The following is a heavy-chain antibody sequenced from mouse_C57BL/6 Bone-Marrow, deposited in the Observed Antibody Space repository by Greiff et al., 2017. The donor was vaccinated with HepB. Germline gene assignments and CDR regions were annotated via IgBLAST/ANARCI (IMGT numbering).Heavy chain of an antibody. Sequence: EVQLQESGGGLVKPGGSLKLSCAASGFTFSSYAMSWVRQTPEKRLEWVATISDGGSYTYYPDNVKGRFTISRDNAKNNLYLQMSHLKSEDTAMYYCARVGVVAYYYAMDYWGQGTSVTVSS. V-gene: IGHV5-4*01. CDR2: ISDGGSYT. CDR3: ARVGVVAYYYAMDY. CDR1: GFTFSSYA. D-gene: IGHD1-1*01. J-gene: IGHJ4*01.